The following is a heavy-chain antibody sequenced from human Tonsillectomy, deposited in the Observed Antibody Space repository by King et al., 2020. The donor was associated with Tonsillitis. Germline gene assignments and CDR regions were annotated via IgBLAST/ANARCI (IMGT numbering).Heavy chain of an antibody. J-gene: IGHJ4*02. CDR1: GYTFTRYG. D-gene: IGHD3-3*01. CDR3: ARDSVTSWGFLEGASVDFDY. Sequence: VQLVQSGAEVKKPGASVKVSCKASGYTFTRYGISWGRQAPGKGLEWMGWISAYNGNTNYAQKFQGRVTMTNDTSTSTAYMELGRLRSDDTAVYYCARDSVTSWGFLEGASVDFDYWGQGTLVTVSS. V-gene: IGHV1-18*01. CDR2: ISAYNGNT.